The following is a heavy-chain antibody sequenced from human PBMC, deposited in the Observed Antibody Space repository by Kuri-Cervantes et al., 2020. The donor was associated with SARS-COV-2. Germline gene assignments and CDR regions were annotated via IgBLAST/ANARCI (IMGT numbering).Heavy chain of an antibody. D-gene: IGHD3-3*01. Sequence: LRLSCAVSGGSISSGGYSWSWIRQPPGKGLEWIGYIYHSGSTYYNPSLKSRVTISVDTSKNQFSLKLSSVTAADTAVYYCARSYYDFWSGYENAYNWFDPWGQGTLVTVSS. CDR3: ARSYYDFWSGYENAYNWFDP. CDR1: GGSISSGGYS. V-gene: IGHV4-30-2*01. J-gene: IGHJ5*02. CDR2: IYHSGST.